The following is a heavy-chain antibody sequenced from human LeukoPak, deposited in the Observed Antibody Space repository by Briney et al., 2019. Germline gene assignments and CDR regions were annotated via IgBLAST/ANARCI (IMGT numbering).Heavy chain of an antibody. CDR3: ARASGDRSPRGAFGY. D-gene: IGHD3-22*01. CDR1: GYTFTSYD. V-gene: IGHV1-8*01. Sequence: ASVKVSCKTSGYTFTSYDINWVRQATGQGLEWMGWMNPNSGNTAYAQKFQGRVTMTRDMSTRTVYMDLSSLRSEDTAVYYCARASGDRSPRGAFGYWGQGTLVTVSS. J-gene: IGHJ4*02. CDR2: MNPNSGNT.